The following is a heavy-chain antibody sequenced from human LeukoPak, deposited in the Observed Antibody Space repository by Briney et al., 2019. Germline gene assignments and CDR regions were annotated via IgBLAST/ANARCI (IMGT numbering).Heavy chain of an antibody. CDR1: GGSFGGYY. Sequence: SETLSLTCAVYGGSFGGYYWSWIRQPPGKGLEWIGEINHSGSTNYNPSLKSRVTISVDTSKNQFSLKLSSVTAADTAVYYCARGLNYYDSSGFPHAGMDVWGQGTTVTVSS. CDR2: INHSGST. J-gene: IGHJ6*02. CDR3: ARGLNYYDSSGFPHAGMDV. V-gene: IGHV4-34*01. D-gene: IGHD3-22*01.